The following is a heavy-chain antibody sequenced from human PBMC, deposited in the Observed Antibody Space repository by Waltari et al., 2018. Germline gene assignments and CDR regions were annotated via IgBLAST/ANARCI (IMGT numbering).Heavy chain of an antibody. CDR3: AKDLGGYSSGWRGFDY. CDR2: ISWNSGSI. V-gene: IGHV3-9*01. CDR1: GFTFDDYA. D-gene: IGHD6-19*01. Sequence: EVQLVESGGGLVQPGRSLRLSCAASGFTFDDYAMHWVRQAPGKGLEWVSGISWNSGSIGYADSVKGRFTISRDNAKNSLYLQMNSLRAEDTALYYCAKDLGGYSSGWRGFDYWGQGTLVTVSS. J-gene: IGHJ4*02.